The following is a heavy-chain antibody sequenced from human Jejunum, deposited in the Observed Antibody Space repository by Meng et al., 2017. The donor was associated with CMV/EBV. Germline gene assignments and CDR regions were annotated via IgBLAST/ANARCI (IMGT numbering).Heavy chain of an antibody. V-gene: IGHV3-20*03. J-gene: IGHJ3*02. CDR3: ARETVAYCISSSCLDALDI. CDR1: DYG. CDR2: INGNGGST. D-gene: IGHD2-2*01. Sequence: DYGMSWVRQGPGKGLEWVSGINGNGGSTAYADSVKGRFTISRDNAKNSLYLQMNSLRDEDTALYYCARETVAYCISSSCLDALDIWGQGTMVTVSS.